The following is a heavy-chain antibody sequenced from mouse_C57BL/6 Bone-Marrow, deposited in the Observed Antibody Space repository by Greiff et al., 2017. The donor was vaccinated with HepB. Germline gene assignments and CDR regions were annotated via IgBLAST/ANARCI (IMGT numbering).Heavy chain of an antibody. D-gene: IGHD1-1*01. CDR1: GYSFTSYY. V-gene: IGHV1-66*01. J-gene: IGHJ1*03. CDR3: ARSYYGSSYWYFDV. CDR2: IYPGSGNT. Sequence: VQLQHSGPELVKPGASVKISCKASGYSFTSYYIHWVKQRPGQGLEWIGWIYPGSGNTKYNEKFKGKATLTADTSSSTAYMQLSSLTSEDSAVYYCARSYYGSSYWYFDVGGTGTTVTVSS.